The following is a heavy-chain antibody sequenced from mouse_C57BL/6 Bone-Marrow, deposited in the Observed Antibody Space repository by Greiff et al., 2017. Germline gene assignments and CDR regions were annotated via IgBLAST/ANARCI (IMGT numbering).Heavy chain of an antibody. CDR3: ANYDSWFAY. D-gene: IGHD2-4*01. CDR2: IYPRSGNT. CDR1: GYTFTSYG. Sequence: QVQLKESGAELARPGASVKLSCKASGYTFTSYGISWVKQRTGQGLEWIGEIYPRSGNTYYNEKFKGKATLTADKSSSTAYMELRSLTSEDSAVYFCANYDSWFAYWGQGTLVTVSA. V-gene: IGHV1-81*01. J-gene: IGHJ3*01.